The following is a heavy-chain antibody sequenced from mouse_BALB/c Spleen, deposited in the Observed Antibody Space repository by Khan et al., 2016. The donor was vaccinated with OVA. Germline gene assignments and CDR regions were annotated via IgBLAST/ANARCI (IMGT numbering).Heavy chain of an antibody. CDR3: ARDANFDY. CDR2: ISSGSSTI. CDR1: GFTFSRFG. Sequence: EVELVESGGGLVQPGGSRKLSCAASGFTFSRFGMHWVRQAPEKGLEWVAYISSGSSTIYYADTLKGRFTFSRDNSKNTPFLQMTSLRSEDTAMYYCARDANFDYWGQGTTVTVSS. V-gene: IGHV5-17*02. J-gene: IGHJ2*01.